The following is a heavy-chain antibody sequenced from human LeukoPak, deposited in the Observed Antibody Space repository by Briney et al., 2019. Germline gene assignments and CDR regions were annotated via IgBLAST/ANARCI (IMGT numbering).Heavy chain of an antibody. V-gene: IGHV4-39*07. CDR1: GGSISSSSYY. D-gene: IGHD2-15*01. CDR2: IYYSGST. Sequence: PSETLSLTCTVSGGSISSSSYYWGWIRQPPGKGLEWIGSIYYSGSTYYNPSPKSRVTISVDTSKNQFSLKLSSMTAADTAVYYCAREYCSDGGCPHDYWGQGTLVTVSS. J-gene: IGHJ4*02. CDR3: AREYCSDGGCPHDY.